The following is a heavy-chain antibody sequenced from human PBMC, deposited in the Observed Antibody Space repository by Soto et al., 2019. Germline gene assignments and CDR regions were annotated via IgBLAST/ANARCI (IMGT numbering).Heavy chain of an antibody. Sequence: PVGSLRLSCAASGFTFSNAWMSWVRQAPGKGLEWVGRIKSKTDGGTTDYAAPVKGRFTISRDDSKNTLYLQMNSLKTEDTAVYYCTTDSYCSSTSCYRGMDVWGQGTTVTVSS. CDR2: IKSKTDGGTT. CDR3: TTDSYCSSTSCYRGMDV. CDR1: GFTFSNAW. J-gene: IGHJ6*02. D-gene: IGHD2-2*01. V-gene: IGHV3-15*01.